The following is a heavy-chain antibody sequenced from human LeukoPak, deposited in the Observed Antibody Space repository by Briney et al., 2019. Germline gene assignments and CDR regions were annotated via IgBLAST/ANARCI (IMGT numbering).Heavy chain of an antibody. CDR2: ISAYNGNT. Sequence: ASVKVSCKASGYTFTSYGISWVRQAPGRGLEWMGWISAYNGNTNYAQKLQGRVTMTTDTSTSTAYMELSSLRSDDMAVYYCAGESRYYDSSGYYRQGDFDYWGQGTLVTVSS. J-gene: IGHJ4*02. CDR3: AGESRYYDSSGYYRQGDFDY. V-gene: IGHV1-18*03. CDR1: GYTFTSYG. D-gene: IGHD3-22*01.